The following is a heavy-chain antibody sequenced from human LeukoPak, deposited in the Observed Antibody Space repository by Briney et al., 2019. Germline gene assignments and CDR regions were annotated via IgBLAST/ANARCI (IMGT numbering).Heavy chain of an antibody. D-gene: IGHD4-17*01. J-gene: IGHJ4*02. CDR2: IYYSGST. V-gene: IGHV4-30-4*01. Sequence: KPSQTLSLTCTVSGGSINSGDYYWSWIRQPPGKGLEWIGYIYYSGSTYYNPSLKSRLSLSIDMSNNLFSLKLSSVTAADTAVYYCARGLLSSYGDCVHDYWGQGSLVTVSS. CDR3: ARGLLSSYGDCVHDY. CDR1: GGSINSGDYY.